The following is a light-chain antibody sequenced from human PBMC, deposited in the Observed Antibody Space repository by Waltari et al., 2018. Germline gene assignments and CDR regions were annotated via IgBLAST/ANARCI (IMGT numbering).Light chain of an antibody. V-gene: IGKV1-27*01. J-gene: IGKJ1*01. Sequence: DIQMTQSPSSLSASVGDRVTITCRASQDISTSLAWYQQKPGKVSKVLIFAISTLQSGVPSRFSGSGSGTDFTLTISSLQPEDVATYYCQKYNSAPWTFGQGTRVEIK. CDR1: QDISTS. CDR2: AIS. CDR3: QKYNSAPWT.